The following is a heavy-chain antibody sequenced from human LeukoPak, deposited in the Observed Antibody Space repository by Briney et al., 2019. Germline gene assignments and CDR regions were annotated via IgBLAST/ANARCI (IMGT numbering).Heavy chain of an antibody. CDR1: GGSFSGYY. CDR2: INHSGST. D-gene: IGHD3-22*01. J-gene: IGHJ4*02. CDR3: ARDRYYYDSSARYFDY. V-gene: IGHV4-34*01. Sequence: SETLSLTCAVYGGSFSGYYWSWIRQPPGKGLEWIGEINHSGSTTYNPSLKNRVTISVDTSKNQFSLKLNSVTAADTAVYYCARDRYYYDSSARYFDYWGQGTLVTVSS.